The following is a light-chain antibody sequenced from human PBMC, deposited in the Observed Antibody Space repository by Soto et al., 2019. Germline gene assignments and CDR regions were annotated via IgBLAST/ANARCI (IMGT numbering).Light chain of an antibody. J-gene: IGKJ1*01. Sequence: EIVMTQSPDTLSVSPGEGATLSCRASQSVSSKLAWYQQKPGQAPRVLIYGASTRATGIPARFSGSGSGTEFTLTISSLQSEDFAVYYCQHYNDWPPTWTFGQGTRVEIK. CDR2: GAS. CDR3: QHYNDWPPTWT. V-gene: IGKV3-15*01. CDR1: QSVSSK.